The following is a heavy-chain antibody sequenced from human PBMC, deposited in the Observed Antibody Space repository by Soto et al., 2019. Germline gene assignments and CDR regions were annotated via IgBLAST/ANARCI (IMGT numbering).Heavy chain of an antibody. D-gene: IGHD2-15*01. CDR3: ARDDCGGSRCSYYYGLDV. CDR1: GGSISSADSY. J-gene: IGHJ6*02. CDR2: IFYAGRI. Sequence: QVQLQESGPGLVTPSQTLSLTCTVSGGSISSADSYWSWIRQPPGKGLEWIGYIFYAGRIFYNPSLESRLTISVDTSKNQFSLKLSSVTAADTAVYYCARDDCGGSRCSYYYGLDVWGQGTTVTVSS. V-gene: IGHV4-30-4*01.